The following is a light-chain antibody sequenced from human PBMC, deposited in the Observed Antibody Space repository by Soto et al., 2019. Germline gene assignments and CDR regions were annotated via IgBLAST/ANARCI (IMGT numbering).Light chain of an antibody. CDR2: DVG. V-gene: IGLV2-14*03. CDR1: SSDVGGDSS. Sequence: QCVLTQPASVTGSPGESITISYTGTSSDVGGDSSVSWYQHDPGKAPELILYDVGDRPAEVSYRVSVSMSGNKASLTSSGLQAAHEADSSCSSFTSSMTNVFGSGNKATVL. CDR3: SSFTSSMTNV. J-gene: IGLJ1*01.